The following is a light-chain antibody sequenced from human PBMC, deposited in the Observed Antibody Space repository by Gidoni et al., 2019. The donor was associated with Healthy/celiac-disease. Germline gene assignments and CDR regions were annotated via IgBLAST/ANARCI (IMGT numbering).Light chain of an antibody. CDR3: QAWDSSTYVV. CDR1: KLGEKY. J-gene: IGLJ2*01. Sequence: YELTQPHSVSVSPGQPASITCSGDKLGEKYACCYQQKPVQSPVLVIYQDSKRPSGIPERFSGSNSGNTATLTISGTQAMDEADYYCQAWDSSTYVVFGGGTKLTVL. CDR2: QDS. V-gene: IGLV3-1*01.